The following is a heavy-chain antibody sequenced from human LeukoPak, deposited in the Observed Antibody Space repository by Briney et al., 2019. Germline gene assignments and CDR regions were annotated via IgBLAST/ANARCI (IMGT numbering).Heavy chain of an antibody. J-gene: IGHJ4*02. CDR1: GFTFSSDS. CDR2: ISSSTGYI. V-gene: IGHV3-21*01. CDR3: ARDGYSTSWYYFDY. D-gene: IGHD6-13*01. Sequence: NAGGSLRLSCAASGFTFSSDSMNWVRQAPGKGLEWVSSISSSTGYIYYADSVKGRFTISRDNAKKSLYLQMNSLRAEDTAVYYCARDGYSTSWYYFDYWGQGTLVTVSS.